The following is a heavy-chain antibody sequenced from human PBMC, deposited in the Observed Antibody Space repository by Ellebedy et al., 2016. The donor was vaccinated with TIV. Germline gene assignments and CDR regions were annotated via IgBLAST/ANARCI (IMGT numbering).Heavy chain of an antibody. CDR1: GFSLSNSF. J-gene: IGHJ4*02. V-gene: IGHV3-23*01. CDR3: RPGHYSDA. Sequence: GESLKISXAASGFSLSNSFMSWIRQAPGKGLEWVSTLTADGRSTYFADSVKGRFTISRDNSKNTVYLQMNSLRSEDTAVYYCRPGHYSDAWGQGTLGTVSS. CDR2: LTADGRST.